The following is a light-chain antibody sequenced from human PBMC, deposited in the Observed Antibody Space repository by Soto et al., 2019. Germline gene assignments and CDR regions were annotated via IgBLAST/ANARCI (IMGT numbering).Light chain of an antibody. Sequence: EIVLTQSPATLSLSPGERATLSCRATQSVYTYLAWYQQKPGQAPRLLIYDASNRATGIPARFSGSGSGTDFALAISSLEPEDFAVSYCQQRTNGPITFGRGTRLEIK. CDR1: QSVYTY. CDR2: DAS. V-gene: IGKV3-11*01. CDR3: QQRTNGPIT. J-gene: IGKJ5*01.